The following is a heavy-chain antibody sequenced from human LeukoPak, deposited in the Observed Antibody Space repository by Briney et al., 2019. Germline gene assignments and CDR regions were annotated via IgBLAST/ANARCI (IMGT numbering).Heavy chain of an antibody. D-gene: IGHD3-16*02. Sequence: PGGSLRLSCAASGFTFGTYAMSWVRQAPGKGLEWVSRISDTGDVAYYADSVKGRFTISRDNSQNTLYLQMNSLRAEDTALYSGAKYGVSESYRGLDYRGQGTLVTVTS. J-gene: IGHJ4*02. CDR3: AKYGVSESYRGLDY. V-gene: IGHV3-23*01. CDR2: ISDTGDVA. CDR1: GFTFGTYA.